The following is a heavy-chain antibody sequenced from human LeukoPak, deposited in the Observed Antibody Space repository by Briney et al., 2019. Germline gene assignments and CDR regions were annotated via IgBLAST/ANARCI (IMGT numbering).Heavy chain of an antibody. D-gene: IGHD1-26*01. CDR2: IYSGGST. CDR3: AREADSGSYLDY. CDR1: GFTVSSNY. J-gene: IGHJ4*02. Sequence: GGSLRLSCAASGFTVSSNYMNWVRQAPGKGLEWVSVIYSGGSTYYADSVKGRFTISRDNSKNTLYLQMNSLRAEDTAVCYCAREADSGSYLDYWGQGTLVTVSS. V-gene: IGHV3-66*01.